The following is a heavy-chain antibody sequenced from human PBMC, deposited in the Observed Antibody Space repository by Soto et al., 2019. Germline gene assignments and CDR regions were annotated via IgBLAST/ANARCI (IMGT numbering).Heavy chain of an antibody. J-gene: IGHJ4*02. CDR2: INYTGIT. CDR3: ARTNDSRGYYPLIY. D-gene: IGHD1-26*01. Sequence: SETLSLTCTVSGGSINIGGYYWSGIRQHPGTGVESTGYINYTGITKYNPSLKSRVTTSVDSSKHQFSLKLSSVISADEAVYYCARTNDSRGYYPLIYWGQGNPVTF. CDR1: GGSINIGGYY. V-gene: IGHV4-61*08.